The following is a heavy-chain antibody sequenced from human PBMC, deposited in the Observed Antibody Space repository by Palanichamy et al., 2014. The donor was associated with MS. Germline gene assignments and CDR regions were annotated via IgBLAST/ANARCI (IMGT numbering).Heavy chain of an antibody. J-gene: IGHJ4*02. CDR2: IYYSGST. Sequence: QVQLQESGPGLVKPSETLSLTCTVSGGSISSYYWSWIRQPPGKGLEWIGYIYYSGSTNYNPSLESRVTISVDTSKNQFSLKLSSVTAADTAVYYCARGDILTGYYQLDYWGQGTLVTVSS. CDR3: ARGDILTGYYQLDY. CDR1: GGSISSYY. D-gene: IGHD3-9*01. V-gene: IGHV4-59*01.